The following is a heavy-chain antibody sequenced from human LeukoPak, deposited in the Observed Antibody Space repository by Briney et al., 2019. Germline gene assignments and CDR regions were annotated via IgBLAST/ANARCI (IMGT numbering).Heavy chain of an antibody. CDR2: IGGGGVST. CDR3: ARGGSSGYYRNSHFDY. V-gene: IGHV3-23*01. J-gene: IGHJ4*02. CDR1: GFTFSSYA. D-gene: IGHD3-22*01. Sequence: PGGSLRLSCAASGFTFSSYAMSLVRHAPVKELKWVSAIGGGGVSTYYADSVKGRFTISRDNSKNTLYLQMNSLRAEDTAVYYCARGGSSGYYRNSHFDYWGQGTLVTVSS.